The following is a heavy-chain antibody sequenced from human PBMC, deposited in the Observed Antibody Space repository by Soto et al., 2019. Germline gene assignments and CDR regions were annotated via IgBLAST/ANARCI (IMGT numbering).Heavy chain of an antibody. Sequence: QVQLVQSGAEVKKPGSSVKVSCKASGGTFSSYAISWVRQAPGQGLEWMGGSIPIFGTANYAQKFQGRVTITAARSTSTAYMELRSLRSEDTAVYYCAGGTRLGANYYYYGMDVWGQGTTVTVSS. D-gene: IGHD3-16*01. CDR3: AGGTRLGANYYYYGMDV. CDR1: GGTFSSYA. J-gene: IGHJ6*02. V-gene: IGHV1-69*06. CDR2: SIPIFGTA.